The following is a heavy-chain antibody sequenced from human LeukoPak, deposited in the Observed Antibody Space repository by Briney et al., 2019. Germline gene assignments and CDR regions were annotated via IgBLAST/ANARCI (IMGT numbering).Heavy chain of an antibody. CDR2: IYSAGNT. J-gene: IGHJ4*02. D-gene: IGHD3-22*01. CDR3: ARAHDRGYNYGFDY. CDR1: GFTVSSNY. V-gene: IGHV3-66*01. Sequence: PGGSLRLSCAASGFTVSSNYMSWVRQAPGKGLEWVSVIYSAGNTYYADSVQGRFTMSRENPENTLYLQMNSLRAEDTAVYYCARAHDRGYNYGFDYWGQGTLVTVSS.